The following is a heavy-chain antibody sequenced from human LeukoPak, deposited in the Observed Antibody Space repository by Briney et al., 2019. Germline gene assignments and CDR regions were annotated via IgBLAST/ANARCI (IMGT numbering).Heavy chain of an antibody. J-gene: IGHJ4*02. Sequence: TGGSLSLSCAASGFTFRAYSMNWVRQAPGKGPEWVSHISSSSSTIYYADSVKGRFTISRDNAKNSLYLQMNSLRDEDTAVYYCVRGDGWFGELLNFDNWGQGTLVTVSS. CDR1: GFTFRAYS. V-gene: IGHV3-48*02. CDR3: VRGDGWFGELLNFDN. CDR2: ISSSSSTI. D-gene: IGHD3-10*01.